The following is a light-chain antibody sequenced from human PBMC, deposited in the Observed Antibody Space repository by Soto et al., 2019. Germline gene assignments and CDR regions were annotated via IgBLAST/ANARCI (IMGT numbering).Light chain of an antibody. J-gene: IGKJ1*01. CDR3: QQYGDSTGWT. CDR2: GAS. V-gene: IGKV3-20*01. Sequence: EIVFAQSPGTLSLSPGERATLSCRGSQSVSSIYLGWYQQKPGQAPRLLIYGASSRATGIPDRFSGSGSGTDFTLTISRLEPEDFAVYYCQQYGDSTGWTFGQGTKVDIK. CDR1: QSVSSIY.